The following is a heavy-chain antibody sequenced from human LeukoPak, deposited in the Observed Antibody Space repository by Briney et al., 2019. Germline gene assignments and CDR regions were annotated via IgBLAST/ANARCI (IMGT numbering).Heavy chain of an antibody. V-gene: IGHV3-48*01. CDR1: GFTFSWYS. CDR2: ITTDSGTK. CDR3: VRGRCGGDCSQDWYFDL. Sequence: PGGSLRLSCAASGFTFSWYSMNWVRQAPGKGPEWISFITTDSGTKYYTGSVKGRFTISRDNAENSLYLHMNSLRTEDTAMYYCVRGRCGGDCSQDWYFDLWGRGTLVTVSS. J-gene: IGHJ2*01. D-gene: IGHD2-21*02.